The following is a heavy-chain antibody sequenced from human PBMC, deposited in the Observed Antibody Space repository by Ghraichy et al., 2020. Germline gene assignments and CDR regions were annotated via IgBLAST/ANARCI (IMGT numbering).Heavy chain of an antibody. V-gene: IGHV3-7*03. D-gene: IGHD2-2*01. CDR3: ARGLWDRVDAPSAMAGTYFDK. Sequence: GESLRLSCAGSGFRFSDYWMNWVRQTPGRGLEWVANISPDGSEKYYVDSVKGRFTVSRDNAQTSLYLEMTSLSAEDPAFYYCARGLWDRVDAPSAMAGTYFDKWGQGTLVTVSS. CDR2: ISPDGSEK. J-gene: IGHJ4*02. CDR1: GFRFSDYW.